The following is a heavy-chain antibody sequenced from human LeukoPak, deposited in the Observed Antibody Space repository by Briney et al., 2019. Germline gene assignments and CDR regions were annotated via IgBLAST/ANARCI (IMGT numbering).Heavy chain of an antibody. CDR2: IIPIFGTA. D-gene: IGHD3-16*01. V-gene: IGHV1-69*06. Sequence: SVKVSCKASGGTSSSYAISWVRQAPGQGLEWMGGIIPIFGTANYAQKFQGRVTITADKSTSTAYMELSSLRSEDTAVYFCATWGLHFDIWGQGTMVTVAS. J-gene: IGHJ3*02. CDR1: GGTSSSYA. CDR3: ATWGLHFDI.